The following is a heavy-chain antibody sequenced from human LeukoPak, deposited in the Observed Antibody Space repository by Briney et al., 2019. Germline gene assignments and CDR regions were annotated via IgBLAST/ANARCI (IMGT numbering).Heavy chain of an antibody. Sequence: SVKVSCKASGGTFSSYAISWVRQAPGQGLEWMGGIIPIFGTANYAQKFQGRVTITADESTSTAYMELSSLRSEDAAVYYCARVPRLVENWFDPWGQGTLVTVSS. D-gene: IGHD2-15*01. J-gene: IGHJ5*02. CDR2: IIPIFGTA. CDR3: ARVPRLVENWFDP. V-gene: IGHV1-69*01. CDR1: GGTFSSYA.